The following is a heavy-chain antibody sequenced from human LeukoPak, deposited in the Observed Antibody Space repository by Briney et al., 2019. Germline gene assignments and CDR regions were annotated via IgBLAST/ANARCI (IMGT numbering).Heavy chain of an antibody. D-gene: IGHD6-13*01. J-gene: IGHJ4*02. Sequence: VSVKVSCKASGYTFTGYYMHWVRQAPGQGLEWMGWINPNSGGTNYAQKFQGRVTMTRDTSISTAYMELSRLRSDDTAVYYCARAPTYSSSPLYWGQGTLVTVSS. V-gene: IGHV1-2*02. CDR3: ARAPTYSSSPLY. CDR1: GYTFTGYY. CDR2: INPNSGGT.